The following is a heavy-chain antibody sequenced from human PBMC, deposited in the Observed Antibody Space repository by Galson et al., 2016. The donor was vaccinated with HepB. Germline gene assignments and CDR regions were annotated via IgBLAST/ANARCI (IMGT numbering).Heavy chain of an antibody. V-gene: IGHV3-30*18. D-gene: IGHD6-19*01. J-gene: IGHJ4*02. Sequence: SLRLSCAASGFTFSSYGMHWVRQAPGKGLEWVAAISYDGSHNYYADSVKARFTISRDNSKNTVYLQANSLRAEDTAVYYCGKRIPVAGSWGGGLDYWGQGTLVTVSS. CDR3: GKRIPVAGSWGGGLDY. CDR2: ISYDGSHN. CDR1: GFTFSSYG.